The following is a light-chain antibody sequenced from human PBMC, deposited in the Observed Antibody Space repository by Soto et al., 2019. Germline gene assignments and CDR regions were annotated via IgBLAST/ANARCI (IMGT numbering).Light chain of an antibody. CDR3: QQYYSTLWT. V-gene: IGKV4-1*01. CDR1: QSVLYSSNNKNY. J-gene: IGKJ1*01. Sequence: DIVMTQSPDSLAVSLGERATINCKSSQSVLYSSNNKNYLAWYQQKPGQPPKLLIYWASTRESGVPDRFSGSGSGTDFTLTISSLQAADVAVYYCQQYYSTLWTFGQGTKVDIK. CDR2: WAS.